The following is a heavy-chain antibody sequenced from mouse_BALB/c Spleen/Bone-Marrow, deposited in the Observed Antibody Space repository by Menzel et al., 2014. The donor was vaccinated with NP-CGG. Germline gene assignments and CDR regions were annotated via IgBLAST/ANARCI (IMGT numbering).Heavy chain of an antibody. CDR2: IYPGDGDT. CDR1: GYTFTSYW. Sequence: QVQLKDSGAELARPGASVKLSCKASGYTFTSYWMQWVKQRPGQGLEWIGAIYPGDGDTTYTQKFKGKAALTADKSSSTAYMQLSSLASEDSAVYYCARGAPFDYWGQGTTLTVSS. CDR3: ARGAPFDY. V-gene: IGHV1-87*01. J-gene: IGHJ2*01.